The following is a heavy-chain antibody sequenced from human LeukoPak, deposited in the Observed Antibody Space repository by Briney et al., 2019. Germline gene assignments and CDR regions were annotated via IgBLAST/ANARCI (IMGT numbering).Heavy chain of an antibody. CDR2: TYYRSKWYN. CDR3: AGGSGWSYYYYYGMDV. D-gene: IGHD6-19*01. Sequence: SQTLSLTCAISGDSVSSNSAAWNWSRQSPSRGLEWLGRTYYRSKWYNDYAVSVKSRITINPDTSKNQFSLQLNSVTPEDTAVYYCAGGSGWSYYYYYGMDVWGQGTTVTVSS. J-gene: IGHJ6*02. V-gene: IGHV6-1*01. CDR1: GDSVSSNSAA.